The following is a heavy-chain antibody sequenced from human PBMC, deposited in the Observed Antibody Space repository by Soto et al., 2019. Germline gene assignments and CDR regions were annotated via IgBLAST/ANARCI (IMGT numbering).Heavy chain of an antibody. CDR3: AAESGSTYGYFDH. J-gene: IGHJ4*02. CDR1: GGSVTSDEDS. Sequence: SETLRHTYPVSGGSVTSDEDSWTWIRQSPEKGLDWLGNISTSGIPVYNPSLKTRLSMSVHRSKNQFTLRLTSVTAADTAVYFCAAESGSTYGYFDHWSQGTQVTVSS. D-gene: IGHD5-18*01. V-gene: IGHV4-30-4*01. CDR2: ISTSGIP.